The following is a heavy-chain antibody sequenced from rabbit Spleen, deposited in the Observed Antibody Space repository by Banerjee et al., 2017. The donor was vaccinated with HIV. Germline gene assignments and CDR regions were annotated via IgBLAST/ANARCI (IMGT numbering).Heavy chain of an antibody. D-gene: IGHD6-1*01. CDR2: MNTYTTKT. J-gene: IGHJ4*01. V-gene: IGHV1S45*01. CDR1: GFSFDVDYV. CDR3: AREKSGNYGYDL. Sequence: QEQLKESGGGLVTPGGSLTLTCTASGFSFDVDYVMCWVRQAPGKGLEWIGCMNTYTTKTVYATWAKDPFTISKTSSTTVTLQMTSLTAADTATYFCAREKSGNYGYDLWGPGTLVTVS.